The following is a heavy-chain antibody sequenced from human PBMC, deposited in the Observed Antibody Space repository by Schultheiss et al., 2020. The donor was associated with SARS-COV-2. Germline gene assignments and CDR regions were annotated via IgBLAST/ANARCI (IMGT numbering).Heavy chain of an antibody. CDR3: ARETSSSWHWNYYYGMDV. D-gene: IGHD6-13*01. CDR2: INPNSGNT. J-gene: IGHJ6*02. Sequence: ASVKVSCKTSGYIFITQGISWVRQAPGQGLEWMGWINPNSGNTGYAQKFQGRVTMTTDTSTSTAYMELRSLRSDDTAVYYCARETSSSWHWNYYYGMDVWGQGTTVTVSS. CDR1: GYIFITQG. V-gene: IGHV1-18*01.